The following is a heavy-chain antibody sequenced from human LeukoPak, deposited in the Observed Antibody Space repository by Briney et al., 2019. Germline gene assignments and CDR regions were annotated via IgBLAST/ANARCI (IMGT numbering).Heavy chain of an antibody. CDR3: ARHPYYDTSAYYVY. CDR2: ISTYNGKT. V-gene: IGHV1-18*01. CDR1: GYTFTSYS. J-gene: IGHJ4*02. Sequence: ASVKVSCKASGYTFTSYSISWARQAPGQGPEWMGWISTYNGKTNYAQKFQGRVIMTIDTSTKTAYMELSSLRSDDSAFYYCARHPYYDTSAYYVYWGQGTLVTVSS. D-gene: IGHD3-22*01.